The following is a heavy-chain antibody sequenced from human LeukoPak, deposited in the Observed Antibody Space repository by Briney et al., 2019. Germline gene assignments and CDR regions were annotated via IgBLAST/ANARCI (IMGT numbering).Heavy chain of an antibody. CDR2: INPNSGGT. V-gene: IGHV1-2*04. D-gene: IGHD1-7*01. Sequence: ASVKVSCKASGYTFTGYYMHWVRQAPGQGLEWMGWINPNSGGTNCAQKFQGWVTMTRDTSISTAYMELSRLRSDDTAVYYCARGITGTTYYGMDVWGQGTTVTVSS. J-gene: IGHJ6*02. CDR1: GYTFTGYY. CDR3: ARGITGTTYYGMDV.